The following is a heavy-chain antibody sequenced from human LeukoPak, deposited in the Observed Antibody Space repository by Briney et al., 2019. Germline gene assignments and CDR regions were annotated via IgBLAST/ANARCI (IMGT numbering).Heavy chain of an antibody. CDR3: AKCRVETYSSGWCNWLDP. D-gene: IGHD6-19*01. J-gene: IGHJ5*02. CDR2: IKSDGKT. Sequence: GGSLRLSCAASGFTFNTYAMSWVRQAPGMGLEWVSAIKSDGKTHYADSVKGRFTISRDNCKNTLSLQMNSLRAEDTALYYCAKCRVETYSSGWCNWLDPWGQGTQVTVSS. CDR1: GFTFNTYA. V-gene: IGHV3-23*01.